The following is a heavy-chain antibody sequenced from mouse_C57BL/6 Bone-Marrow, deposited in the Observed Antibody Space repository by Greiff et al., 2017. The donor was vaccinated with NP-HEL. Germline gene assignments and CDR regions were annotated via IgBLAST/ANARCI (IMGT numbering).Heavy chain of an antibody. Sequence: QVTLKESGPGILQPSQTLSLTCSFSGFSLSTFGMGVGWIRQPSGKGLEWLAHIWWDDDKYYNPALKSRLTISKDTSKNQVFLKIANVDTADTATDYCARMAANWDVGYFDVWGTGTTVTVSS. D-gene: IGHD4-1*01. CDR1: GFSLSTFGMG. V-gene: IGHV8-8*01. CDR3: ARMAANWDVGYFDV. J-gene: IGHJ1*03. CDR2: IWWDDDK.